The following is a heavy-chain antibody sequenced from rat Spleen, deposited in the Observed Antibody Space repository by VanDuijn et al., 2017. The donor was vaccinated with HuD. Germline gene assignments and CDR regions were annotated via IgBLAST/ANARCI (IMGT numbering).Heavy chain of an antibody. CDR1: GFTFNDCN. CDR2: ISSGGGIT. V-gene: IGHV5-25*01. J-gene: IGHJ4*01. D-gene: IGHD4-5*01. CDR3: ARHGRGKTTYYYVMDA. Sequence: EVQLVESDGGLVQPGRSLKLSCVASGFTFNDCNMAWVRQAPQKGLEWVASISSGGGITYYPDSVKGRFTISRDKAKNTLYLQMDSLRSEDTATYYCARHGRGKTTYYYVMDAWGQGASVTVSS.